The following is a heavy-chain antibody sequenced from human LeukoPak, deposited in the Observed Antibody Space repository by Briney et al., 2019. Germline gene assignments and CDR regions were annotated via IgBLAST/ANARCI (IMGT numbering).Heavy chain of an antibody. CDR1: GFTFASYA. CDR3: AKGGYCSSTSCPPDY. D-gene: IGHD2-2*01. Sequence: PGPSRRLSWAASGFTFASYAWSWVPQAQGKGREWVSAISGSGGSTYYADSVKGRFTISRDNSKNTLYLQMNSLRAEDTAVYYCAKGGYCSSTSCPPDYWGQGTLVTVSS. CDR2: ISGSGGST. J-gene: IGHJ4*02. V-gene: IGHV3-23*01.